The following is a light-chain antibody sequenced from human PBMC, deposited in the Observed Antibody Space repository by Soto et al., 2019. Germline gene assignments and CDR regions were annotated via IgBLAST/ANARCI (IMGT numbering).Light chain of an antibody. CDR3: SSYTSSSTLI. V-gene: IGLV2-14*01. J-gene: IGLJ2*01. CDR1: NSDVGDYNY. Sequence: QSALTQPASVSGSPGQSITISCTGTNSDVGDYNYVSWYQQHPGKAPQLMISDVTDRPSGVSNRFSGSKSGNTASLTISGLQAEDEADYFCSSYTSSSTLIFGGGTKVTVL. CDR2: DVT.